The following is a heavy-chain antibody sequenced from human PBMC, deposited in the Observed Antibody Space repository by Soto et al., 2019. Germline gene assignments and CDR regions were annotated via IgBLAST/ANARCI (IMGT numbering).Heavy chain of an antibody. CDR3: ARSTYYYDGSGYYHFDY. D-gene: IGHD3-22*01. CDR1: GGTFSSYA. J-gene: IGHJ4*02. V-gene: IGHV1-69*12. Sequence: QVQLVQSGAEVKKPGSSVKVSCKASGGTFSSYAISWVRQAPGQGLEWMGGIIPIFGTANYAQKFQGRVTITADESTSTAYMELSSLRSEDTAVYYCARSTYYYDGSGYYHFDYWGQGTLVTVSS. CDR2: IIPIFGTA.